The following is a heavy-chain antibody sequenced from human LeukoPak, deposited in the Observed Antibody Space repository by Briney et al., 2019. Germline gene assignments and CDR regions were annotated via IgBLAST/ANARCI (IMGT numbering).Heavy chain of an antibody. CDR2: INHSGST. J-gene: IGHJ5*02. D-gene: IGHD2-2*01. Sequence: SETLSLTCTVSGGSISSSSYYWSWIRQPPGKGLEWIGEINHSGSTNYNPSLKSRVTISVDTSKNQFSLKLSSVTAADTAVYYCARALQDIVVVPAAIGWFDPWGQGTLVTVSS. CDR1: GGSISSSSYY. V-gene: IGHV4-39*07. CDR3: ARALQDIVVVPAAIGWFDP.